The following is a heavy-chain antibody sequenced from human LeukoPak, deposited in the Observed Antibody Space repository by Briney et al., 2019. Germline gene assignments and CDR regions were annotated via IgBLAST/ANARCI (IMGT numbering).Heavy chain of an antibody. Sequence: SVRVSCKASGGTFSIYAISWVRQAPGQGREWMGGIIPIFGTADYAQKFQGRVTITADKSTSTAYVELSSLRSEDTAVYYCARERPSGGGAFDIWGQGTMVTVSS. J-gene: IGHJ3*02. V-gene: IGHV1-69*06. D-gene: IGHD5-12*01. CDR1: GGTFSIYA. CDR2: IIPIFGTA. CDR3: ARERPSGGGAFDI.